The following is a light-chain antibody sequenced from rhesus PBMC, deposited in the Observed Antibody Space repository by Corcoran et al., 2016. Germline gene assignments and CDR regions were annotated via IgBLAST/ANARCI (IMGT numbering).Light chain of an antibody. V-gene: IGKV1-16*01. Sequence: DIQMTQSPPSLSASVGDKVTITCQASQSISSWLAWYQQKPGKAPKAQSYKDSSLESGVPSRLCGSGSGTDFTLPISSLQPEDLATYYCQQYNSAPWTFGQVTKVEI. CDR1: QSISSW. CDR3: QQYNSAPWT. J-gene: IGKJ1*01. CDR2: KDS.